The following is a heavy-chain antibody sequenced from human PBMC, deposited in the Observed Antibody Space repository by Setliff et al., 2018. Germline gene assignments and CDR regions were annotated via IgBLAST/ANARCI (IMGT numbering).Heavy chain of an antibody. CDR2: IDHGGGS. CDR3: ARTINFLGSGTWGYMDV. CDR1: GGSISSDY. J-gene: IGHJ6*03. Sequence: SETLSLTCTVSGGSISSDYWSWIRQPPGKGLEWIGDIDHGGGSSYNPSLQSRVTLSLDTSENEFSLRLTSVTAADTAVYFCARTINFLGSGTWGYMDVWGKGTTVTVSS. D-gene: IGHD3-10*01. V-gene: IGHV4-59*04.